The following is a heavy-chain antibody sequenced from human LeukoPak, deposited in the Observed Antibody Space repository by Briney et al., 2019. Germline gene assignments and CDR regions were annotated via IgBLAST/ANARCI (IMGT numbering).Heavy chain of an antibody. Sequence: PGGSLTLSCAASGFTFSSYGMHWVRQAPGKGLEWVAFISYDGSNKYYADSVKGRFTIYRDNSKHTLYLQMNSLRAEDTAVYYCAKGYGDGDACDIWGQETMVTVSS. V-gene: IGHV3-30*18. J-gene: IGHJ3*02. CDR3: AKGYGDGDACDI. CDR2: ISYDGSNK. D-gene: IGHD4-17*01. CDR1: GFTFSSYG.